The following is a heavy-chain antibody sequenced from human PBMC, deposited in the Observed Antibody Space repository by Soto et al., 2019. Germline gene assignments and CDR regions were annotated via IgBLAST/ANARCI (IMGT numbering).Heavy chain of an antibody. CDR3: VRQGIDYLHGLVDV. V-gene: IGHV4-59*08. Sequence: QVQVQQSGPGLVKPSETLSLTCTVSSGPSSSHNWGWIRQPPGRELEWIGYVYYTGGTSYNPSLKSRVTRSADTSTNHISLTLSSVTAADTAVYYCVRQGIDYLHGLVDVWGQGTTVSVSS. CDR2: VYYTGGT. CDR1: SGPSSSHN. D-gene: IGHD1-26*01. J-gene: IGHJ6*02.